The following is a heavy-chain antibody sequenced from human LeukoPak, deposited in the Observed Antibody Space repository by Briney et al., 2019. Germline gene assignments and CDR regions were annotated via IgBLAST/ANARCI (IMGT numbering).Heavy chain of an antibody. V-gene: IGHV3-48*01. CDR1: GFTFSTYS. CDR3: AVSDYFDY. J-gene: IGHJ4*02. CDR2: ISSSSNTI. D-gene: IGHD5/OR15-5a*01. Sequence: GGSLRLSCAASGFTFSTYSMNWVRQAPGKGLEWVSYISSSSNTIYDADSVKGRFTISRDNAKNSLYLQMSSLRAEDTAVYYCAVSDYFDYWGQGTLVTVSS.